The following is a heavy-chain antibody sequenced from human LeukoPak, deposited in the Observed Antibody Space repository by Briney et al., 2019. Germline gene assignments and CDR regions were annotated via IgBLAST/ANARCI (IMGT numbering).Heavy chain of an antibody. Sequence: GGSLRLSCAASGFTFSSYGMHWVRQAPGKGLKWVAVISYDGSNKYYADSVKGRFTISRDNSKNTLYLQMNSLRAEDTAVYYCAKRIVGPYFYYFDYWGQGTLVTVSS. CDR2: ISYDGSNK. CDR3: AKRIVGPYFYYFDY. CDR1: GFTFSSYG. V-gene: IGHV3-30*18. J-gene: IGHJ4*02. D-gene: IGHD1-26*01.